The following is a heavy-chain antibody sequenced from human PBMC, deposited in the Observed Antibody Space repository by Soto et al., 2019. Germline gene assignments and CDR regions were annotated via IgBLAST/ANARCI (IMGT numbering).Heavy chain of an antibody. Sequence: EVQLLESGGDLVQPGGSLRLSCAASGFTFSSYAMSWVRQAPGKGLEWVSTISGSGGDKYYADSVKGRFTISRDNSKNTLDVQMNSLRAEDTAVYYCAKGREVVRHYHYYGFDGWGQGTTVTVSS. J-gene: IGHJ6*02. CDR1: GFTFSSYA. CDR3: AKGREVVRHYHYYGFDG. CDR2: ISGSGGDK. V-gene: IGHV3-23*01. D-gene: IGHD2-15*01.